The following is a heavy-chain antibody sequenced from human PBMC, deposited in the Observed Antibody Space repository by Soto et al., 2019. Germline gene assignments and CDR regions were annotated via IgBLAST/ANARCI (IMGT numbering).Heavy chain of an antibody. D-gene: IGHD2-15*01. Sequence: QVQLQQWGAGLLKPSETLSLTCAVYGGSFSGYYWSWIRQPPGKGLEWIGEINHSGSTNYNPSLKSRVTISVDTSKNQFSLKLSSVTAADTAVYYCVRAGYPKGWFDPWGQGTLVTVSS. V-gene: IGHV4-34*01. CDR1: GGSFSGYY. CDR2: INHSGST. CDR3: VRAGYPKGWFDP. J-gene: IGHJ5*02.